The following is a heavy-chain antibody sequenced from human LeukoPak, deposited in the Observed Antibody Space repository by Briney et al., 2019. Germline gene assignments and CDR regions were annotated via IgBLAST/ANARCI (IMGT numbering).Heavy chain of an antibody. CDR3: ANRGIYGYFNY. D-gene: IGHD3-10*01. CDR2: MSYSGTT. J-gene: IGHJ4*02. V-gene: IGHV4-39*01. Sequence: SETLSLTCTVTGGSISDSTYYWGWVRQPPGKRLEWIGSMSYSGTTYYNPSLKSRVLISADTSKNQFSLRLTSVTAADTAVYYCANRGIYGYFNYWGQGTLVTVSS. CDR1: GGSISDSTYY.